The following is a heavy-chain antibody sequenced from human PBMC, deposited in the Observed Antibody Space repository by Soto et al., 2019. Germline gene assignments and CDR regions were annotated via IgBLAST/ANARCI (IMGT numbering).Heavy chain of an antibody. Sequence: EVQLVESGGGLVQPGGSLRLSCAASGFTFSSYSMNWVRQAPGKGLEWVSYISSSSSTIYYADSVKGRFTISRDNAKNSLYLQMNSLRAEDTAVYYCARFLGIAVAGTGYWGQGTLVTVSS. CDR3: ARFLGIAVAGTGY. V-gene: IGHV3-48*01. CDR2: ISSSSSTI. D-gene: IGHD6-19*01. J-gene: IGHJ4*02. CDR1: GFTFSSYS.